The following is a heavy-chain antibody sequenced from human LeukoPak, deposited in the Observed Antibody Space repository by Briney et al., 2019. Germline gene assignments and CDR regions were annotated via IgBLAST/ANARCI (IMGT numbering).Heavy chain of an antibody. V-gene: IGHV1-24*01. D-gene: IGHD3-16*02. J-gene: IGHJ4*02. CDR3: ARESLDPPLFDY. CDR2: FDPEDGET. Sequence: ASVKVSCKVSGYTLTELSMHWVRQAPGKGLEWMGGFDPEDGETIYAQKFQGRVTITADKSTSTAYMELSSLRSEDTAVYYCARESLDPPLFDYWGQGTLVTVSS. CDR1: GYTLTELS.